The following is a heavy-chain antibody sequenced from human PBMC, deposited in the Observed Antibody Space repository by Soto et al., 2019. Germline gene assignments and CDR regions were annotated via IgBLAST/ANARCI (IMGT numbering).Heavy chain of an antibody. Sequence: GESLKISCKGSGYSFTTYWIGWVRQMPGKGLEWMGIIYPGDSDTRYSPSFQGQVTISVDKSISTAYLQWSSPTASDTAMYYCARTIAAGKYYYYYSMDVWGQGTTVTVS. CDR3: ARTIAAGKYYYYYSMDV. CDR2: IYPGDSDT. D-gene: IGHD6-13*01. V-gene: IGHV5-51*01. J-gene: IGHJ6*02. CDR1: GYSFTTYW.